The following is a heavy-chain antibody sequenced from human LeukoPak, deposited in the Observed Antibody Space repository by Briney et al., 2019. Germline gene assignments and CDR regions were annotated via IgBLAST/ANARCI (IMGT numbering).Heavy chain of an antibody. Sequence: GGSLRLSCAASGFTVSSNYMSWVRQAPGKGLEWVSVIYSGGSTYCADSVKGRFTISRDNSKNTLYLQMNSLRAEDTAVYYCARGDSSRTYYYYGMDVWGQGTTVTVSS. J-gene: IGHJ6*02. D-gene: IGHD6-13*01. CDR2: IYSGGST. CDR3: ARGDSSRTYYYYGMDV. CDR1: GFTVSSNY. V-gene: IGHV3-53*01.